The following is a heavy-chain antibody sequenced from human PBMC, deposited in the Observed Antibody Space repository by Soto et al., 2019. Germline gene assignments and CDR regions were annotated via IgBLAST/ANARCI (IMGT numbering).Heavy chain of an antibody. CDR3: ARDSAGTAMTFDY. CDR1: GGSINSGGYY. CDR2: IYYSGNT. J-gene: IGHJ4*02. Sequence: QVQLQESGPGLVEPSQTLSLTCTVSGGSINSGGYYWSWIRQHPGKGLEWIGYIYYSGNTYYNPSLKSRVAMSVDTSKNQFSLKLSSVTAADTAVYYCARDSAGTAMTFDYWGQGTLVTVSS. D-gene: IGHD5-18*01. V-gene: IGHV4-31*03.